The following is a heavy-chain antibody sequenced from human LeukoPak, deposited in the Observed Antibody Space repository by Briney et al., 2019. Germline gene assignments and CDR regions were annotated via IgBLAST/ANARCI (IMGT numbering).Heavy chain of an antibody. CDR3: ARESGDDSSGYPFDY. CDR1: GFTFSSYS. CDR2: ISSSSSYI. V-gene: IGHV3-21*01. J-gene: IGHJ4*02. D-gene: IGHD3-22*01. Sequence: GGSLRLSCAASGFTFSSYSMNWVRQAPGKGLEWVSSISSSSSYIYYADSVKGRFTISRDNAKNSLYLQMNSLRAEDTAVYYCARESGDDSSGYPFDYWGQGTLVTVSS.